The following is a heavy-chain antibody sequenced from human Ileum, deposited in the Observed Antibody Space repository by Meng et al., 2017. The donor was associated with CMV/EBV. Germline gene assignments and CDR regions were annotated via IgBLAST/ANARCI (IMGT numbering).Heavy chain of an antibody. D-gene: IGHD3-16*02. CDR3: ARDLEGLVVLGYFDY. J-gene: IGHJ4*02. V-gene: IGHV3-30-3*01. Sequence: SGFPFSSYAMHWVRQAPGKGLEWVAVISFDGNKKYYTDSVKGRFSVSRDTSQNTLYLQMNSLRPEDTAVYYCARDLEGLVVLGYFDYWGQGTLVTVSS. CDR2: ISFDGNKK. CDR1: GFPFSSYA.